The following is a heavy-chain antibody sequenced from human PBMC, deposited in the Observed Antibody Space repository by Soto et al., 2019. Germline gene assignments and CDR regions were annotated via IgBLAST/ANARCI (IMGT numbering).Heavy chain of an antibody. J-gene: IGHJ4*02. Sequence: PSETLSLTCSVSGGSISDYYWSWIRQPPGRGLEWIGYIYKSGSTNYNPSLKSRVTISVDTSKNLFPLKLSSVTAADTAVYYCARDQNGSPHFDYWGQGTLVTVSS. CDR1: GGSISDYY. V-gene: IGHV4-59*01. CDR2: IYKSGST. CDR3: ARDQNGSPHFDY. D-gene: IGHD1-26*01.